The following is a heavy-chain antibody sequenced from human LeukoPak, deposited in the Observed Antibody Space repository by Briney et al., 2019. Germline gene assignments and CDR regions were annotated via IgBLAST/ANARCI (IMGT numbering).Heavy chain of an antibody. V-gene: IGHV3-30*04. CDR1: GFTFSSYA. J-gene: IGHJ4*02. D-gene: IGHD5-24*01. CDR3: ARDRDGYNLS. Sequence: GRSLRLSCAASGFTFSSYAMHWVRQAPGKGLEWVAVISYDGSNKYYADSVKGRFTISRDNSKNTLYLQMNSLRAEDTAVYYCARDRDGYNLSWGQATLVTVSS. CDR2: ISYDGSNK.